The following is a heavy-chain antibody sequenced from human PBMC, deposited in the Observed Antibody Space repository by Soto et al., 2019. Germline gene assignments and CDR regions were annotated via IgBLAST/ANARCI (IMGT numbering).Heavy chain of an antibody. V-gene: IGHV7-4-1*01. D-gene: IGHD3-10*01. CDR2: INTNTGNP. CDR3: ARDGTLWFGELLLPSKENWFDP. J-gene: IGHJ5*02. CDR1: GYTFTSYA. Sequence: ASVKVSCKASGYTFTSYAMNWVGQAPGQGLEWMGWINTNTGNPTYAQGFTGRFVFSLDTSVSTAYLQICSLKAEDTAVYYCARDGTLWFGELLLPSKENWFDPWGQGTLVTVSS.